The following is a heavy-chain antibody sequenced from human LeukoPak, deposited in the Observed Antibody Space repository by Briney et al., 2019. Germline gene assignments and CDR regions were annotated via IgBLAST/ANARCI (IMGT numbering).Heavy chain of an antibody. J-gene: IGHJ4*02. V-gene: IGHV1-69*05. CDR2: IIPIFGTA. CDR1: GGTFSSYA. D-gene: IGHD3-3*01. CDR3: ARDRGGYYDFWSGYLSFDY. Sequence: GASVKVSCKASGGTFSSYAISWVRQAPGQGLEWMGRIIPIFGTANYGQKFQGRVTITTDESTSTAYMELSSLRSEDTAVYYCARDRGGYYDFWSGYLSFDYWGQGTLVTVSS.